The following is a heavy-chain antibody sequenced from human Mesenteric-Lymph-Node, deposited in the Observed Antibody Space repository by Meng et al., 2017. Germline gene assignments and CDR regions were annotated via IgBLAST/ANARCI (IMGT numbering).Heavy chain of an antibody. CDR3: ARVAFCGGDCYFLAP. CDR1: GGSFSDYF. V-gene: IGHV4-34*01. J-gene: IGHJ5*02. CDR2: INHSGST. Sequence: QVQLQHWGPGPLKPSETLSLTCAVYGGSFSDYFWTWIRQPPGKGLEWIGEINHSGSTNYNPSLKSRVTISVDTSKNQFSLKLTSVTATDTAVYYCARVAFCGGDCYFLAPWGQGTLVTVSS. D-gene: IGHD2-21*02.